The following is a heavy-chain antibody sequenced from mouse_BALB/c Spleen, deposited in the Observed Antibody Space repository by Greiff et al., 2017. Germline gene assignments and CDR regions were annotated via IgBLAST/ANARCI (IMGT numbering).Heavy chain of an antibody. CDR1: GYTFTSYV. D-gene: IGHD2-1*01. CDR3: ARPGGNYVHYYAMDD. Sequence: VQLQQSGPELVKPGASVKMSCKASGYTFTSYVMHWVKQKPGQGLEWIGYINPYNDGTKYNEKFKGKATLTSDKSSSTAYMELSSLTSEDSAVYYCARPGGNYVHYYAMDDWGQGTSVTVSS. J-gene: IGHJ4*01. CDR2: INPYNDGT. V-gene: IGHV1-14*01.